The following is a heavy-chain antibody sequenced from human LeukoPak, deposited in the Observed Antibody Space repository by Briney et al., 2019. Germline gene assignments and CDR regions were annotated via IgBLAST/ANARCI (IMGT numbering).Heavy chain of an antibody. CDR1: GYTFTSYD. V-gene: IGHV1-8*01. D-gene: IGHD6-13*01. J-gene: IGHJ4*02. Sequence: ASVKVSCKASGYTFTSYDINWVRQATGRGLEWMGWMNPNSGNTGYAQKFQGRVTMTRNTSISTAYMELSSLRSEDTAVYYCARVAYSSSWDYYFDYWGQGTLVTVSS. CDR3: ARVAYSSSWDYYFDY. CDR2: MNPNSGNT.